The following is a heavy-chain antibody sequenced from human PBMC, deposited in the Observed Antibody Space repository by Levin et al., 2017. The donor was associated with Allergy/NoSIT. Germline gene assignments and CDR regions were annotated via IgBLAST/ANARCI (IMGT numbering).Heavy chain of an antibody. CDR2: IGTAGDT. J-gene: IGHJ5*02. CDR1: GFTFSSYD. V-gene: IGHV3-13*04. CDR3: ARGGGYYGSGSYHWFDP. D-gene: IGHD3-10*01. Sequence: PGGSLRLSCAASGFTFSSYDMHWVRQATGKGLEWVSAIGTAGDTYYPGSVKGRFTISRENAKNSLYLQMNSLRAGDTAVYYCARGGGYYGSGSYHWFDPWGQGTLVTVSS.